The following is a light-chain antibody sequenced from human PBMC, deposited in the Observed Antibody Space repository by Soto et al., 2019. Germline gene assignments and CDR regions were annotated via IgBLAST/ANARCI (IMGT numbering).Light chain of an antibody. CDR2: LEGSGNY. J-gene: IGLJ3*02. CDR3: ETWDSNTRV. CDR1: SGHSSYI. Sequence: QPALTQSSSASASLGSSVKLTCTLSSGHSSYIIAWHQQQPGKAPRYLMKLEGSGNYNKGSGVPDRFSGSSSGADRYLSISNLQSEDEADYYCETWDSNTRVFGGGTKLTVL. V-gene: IGLV4-60*03.